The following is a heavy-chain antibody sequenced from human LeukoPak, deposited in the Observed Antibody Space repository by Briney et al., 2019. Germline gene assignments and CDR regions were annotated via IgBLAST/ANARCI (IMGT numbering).Heavy chain of an antibody. Sequence: ASVTVSRKASGYMFTSYALNWVRQAPGRGLEWMGWINAFNGNTDYAQNLRGRITLTTDTSTTTAYMELRSLRSDDTAVYYCARDLLGSGYSKNAFHIWGEGTLVTVSS. CDR3: ARDLLGSGYSKNAFHI. J-gene: IGHJ3*02. CDR2: INAFNGNT. V-gene: IGHV1-18*01. D-gene: IGHD3-22*01. CDR1: GYMFTSYA.